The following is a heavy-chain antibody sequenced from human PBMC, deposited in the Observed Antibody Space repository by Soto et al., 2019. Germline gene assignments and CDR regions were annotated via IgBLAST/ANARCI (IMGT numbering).Heavy chain of an antibody. D-gene: IGHD3-22*01. J-gene: IGHJ3*02. Sequence: XSVKVSCTASGYPFTSYGIIWVRQAPGQGLEWMGWISAYNGYTNYAQKLQGRVTMTTDTSTSTAYMELRSLRSDDTAVYYCARDSKNMYYDTQSPDIWGQGTMVTVSS. CDR1: GYPFTSYG. CDR3: ARDSKNMYYDTQSPDI. V-gene: IGHV1-18*01. CDR2: ISAYNGYT.